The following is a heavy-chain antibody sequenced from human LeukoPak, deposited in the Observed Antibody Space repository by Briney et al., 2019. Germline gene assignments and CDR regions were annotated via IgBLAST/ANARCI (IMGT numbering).Heavy chain of an antibody. CDR1: GLNFSNSA. CDR2: ISGSGDRT. Sequence: GGSLRLSCAASGLNFSNSAMNWVRQAPGMGLEWVSRISGSGDRTYYADSVKGRFTISRDNSRNTLYLQMNNLRAEDTAVYYCATVGNNHYKWLDPWGQGTLVTVSS. CDR3: ATVGNNHYKWLDP. D-gene: IGHD1-14*01. J-gene: IGHJ5*02. V-gene: IGHV3-23*01.